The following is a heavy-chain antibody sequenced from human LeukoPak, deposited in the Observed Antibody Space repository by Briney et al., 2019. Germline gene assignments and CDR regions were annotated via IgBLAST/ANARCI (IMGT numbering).Heavy chain of an antibody. CDR3: VRANYYDTFGYADEPYFDY. CDR2: INPHSGAT. Sequence: AASVKISCKASGYSFTSYYMSWVRQAPGQGPEWMGWINPHSGATNYEQNFQGRVTMTRDTSISTTYVELRGLRSDDTAVYYCVRANYYDTFGYADEPYFDYWGQGSLVTVSP. V-gene: IGHV1-2*02. J-gene: IGHJ4*02. D-gene: IGHD3-22*01. CDR1: GYSFTSYY.